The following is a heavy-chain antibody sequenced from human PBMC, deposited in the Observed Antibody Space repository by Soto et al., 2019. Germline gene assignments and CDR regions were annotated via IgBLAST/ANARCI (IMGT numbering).Heavy chain of an antibody. Sequence: QVQLVESGGGVVQPGRSPRLSCAGSGFSFNSYTMHWVRQAPGKGLEWVALISFDSSNNYYADSVKGRFSISRDNSKNTVFLQMDSLRPDDTALYYCARDRLRLGELSLIGYFDYWGQGTLVTVSS. CDR1: GFSFNSYT. CDR3: ARDRLRLGELSLIGYFDY. V-gene: IGHV3-30*01. J-gene: IGHJ4*02. D-gene: IGHD3-16*02. CDR2: ISFDSSNN.